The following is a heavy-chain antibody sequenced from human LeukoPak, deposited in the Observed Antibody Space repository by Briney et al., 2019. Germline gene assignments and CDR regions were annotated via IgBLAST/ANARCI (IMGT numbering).Heavy chain of an antibody. CDR2: ISSSSSYI. Sequence: PGGSLRLSCAASGFTFSSYSMNWVRQAPGKGLEWVSSISSSSSYIYYADSVKGRFTISRDNAKNSLYLQMNSLRAEDMAVYYCARSYGSGSHIYYYYGMDVWGQGTTVTVSS. J-gene: IGHJ6*02. V-gene: IGHV3-21*01. D-gene: IGHD3-10*01. CDR1: GFTFSSYS. CDR3: ARSYGSGSHIYYYYGMDV.